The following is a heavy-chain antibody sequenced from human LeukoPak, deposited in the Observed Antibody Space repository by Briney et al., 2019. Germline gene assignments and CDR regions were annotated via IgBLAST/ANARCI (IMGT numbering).Heavy chain of an antibody. Sequence: SETLSLACAVSGGSISSSSWWSWVRQPPGKGLEWIGEIYHSGSTNYNPSLKSRVTISVDKSKNQFSLKLSSVTTADTAVYYCARDVRRGATYHDAFDIWGQGTMVTVSS. CDR3: ARDVRRGATYHDAFDI. D-gene: IGHD1-26*01. J-gene: IGHJ3*02. CDR1: GGSISSSSW. V-gene: IGHV4-4*02. CDR2: IYHSGST.